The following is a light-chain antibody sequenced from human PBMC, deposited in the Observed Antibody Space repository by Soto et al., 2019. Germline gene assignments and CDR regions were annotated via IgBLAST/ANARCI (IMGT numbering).Light chain of an antibody. CDR1: QSISSN. CDR3: QQYGSSPRT. Sequence: EIVMTQSPDTLSVSPGERATLSCRASQSISSNLAWYLQKVGQAPRLLIYGASTRAPGISARFSGSGSGTEFTLTISSLQSEDFAIYYCQQYGSSPRTFGQGTKVDIK. V-gene: IGKV3-15*01. J-gene: IGKJ1*01. CDR2: GAS.